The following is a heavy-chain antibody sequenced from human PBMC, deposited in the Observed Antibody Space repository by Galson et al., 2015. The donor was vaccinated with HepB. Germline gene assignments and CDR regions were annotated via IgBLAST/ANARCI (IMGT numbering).Heavy chain of an antibody. J-gene: IGHJ4*02. V-gene: IGHV3-11*01. CDR3: ARDGTRGSSWYNY. Sequence: SLRLSCAASGFTFSDYYMSWIRQAPGKGLEWVSYISSSGSTIYYADSVKGRFTISRDNAKNSLYLQMNSLRAEDTAVYYCARDGTRGSSWYNYWGQGTLVTVSS. CDR2: ISSSGSTI. D-gene: IGHD6-13*01. CDR1: GFTFSDYY.